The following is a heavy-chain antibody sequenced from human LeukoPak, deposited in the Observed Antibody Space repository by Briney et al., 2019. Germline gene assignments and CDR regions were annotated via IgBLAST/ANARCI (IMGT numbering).Heavy chain of an antibody. CDR1: GGSFSGYY. D-gene: IGHD3-3*01. CDR3: ARGTVFGVVPDYYYYMDV. CDR2: INHSGSP. V-gene: IGHV4-34*01. J-gene: IGHJ6*03. Sequence: SETLSLTCAVYGGSFSGYYWSWIRQPPGKGLEWIGEINHSGSPNYNPSLKSRVTISVDTSKNQFSLKLSSVTAADTAVYYCARGTVFGVVPDYYYYMDVWGKGTTVTVSS.